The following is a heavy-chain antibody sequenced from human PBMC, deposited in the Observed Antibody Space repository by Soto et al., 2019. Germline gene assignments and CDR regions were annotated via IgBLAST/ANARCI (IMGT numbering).Heavy chain of an antibody. Sequence: SETLSLTCTVSSGSINFYYWTWIRQSPGKGLEWIGYIAYNGTTTYNPSLKSRVTISLDTSKSRFSLRLTSATAADTATYYCASGQYFSLWSGLKYYFDNWGQGAQVTVSS. CDR2: IAYNGTT. V-gene: IGHV4-59*01. CDR3: ASGQYFSLWSGLKYYFDN. D-gene: IGHD3-3*01. CDR1: SGSINFYY. J-gene: IGHJ4*02.